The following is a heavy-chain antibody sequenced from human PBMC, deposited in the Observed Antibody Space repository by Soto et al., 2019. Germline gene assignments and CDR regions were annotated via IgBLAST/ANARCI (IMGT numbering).Heavy chain of an antibody. V-gene: IGHV4-59*12. CDR3: AREVGEVDYSSSSDAFDI. J-gene: IGHJ3*02. CDR2: IYYSGST. D-gene: IGHD6-6*01. Sequence: SETLSLTCTVSGGSISSYYWSWIRQPPGKGLEWIAYIYYSGSTYYNPSLKSRVTISRDTSKNQFSLKLDSVTAADTAVYYCAREVGEVDYSSSSDAFDIWGQGTMVTVSS. CDR1: GGSISSYY.